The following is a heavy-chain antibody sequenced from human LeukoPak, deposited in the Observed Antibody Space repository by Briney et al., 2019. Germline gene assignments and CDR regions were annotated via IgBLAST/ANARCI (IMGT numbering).Heavy chain of an antibody. CDR2: IYHSGST. J-gene: IGHJ4*02. CDR1: GGSISSSNW. Sequence: PSGTLSLTCAVSGGSISSSNWWSWVRQPPGKGLEWIGEIYHSGSTNYNPSLKSRVTISVDKSKNQFPLKLSSVTAADTAVYYCARHQGTNYYDSSGYYPIDYWGQGTLVTVSS. CDR3: ARHQGTNYYDSSGYYPIDY. D-gene: IGHD3-22*01. V-gene: IGHV4-4*02.